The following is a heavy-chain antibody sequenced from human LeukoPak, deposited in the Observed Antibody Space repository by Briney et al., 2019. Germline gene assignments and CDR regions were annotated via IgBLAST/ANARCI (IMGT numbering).Heavy chain of an antibody. Sequence: GGSLRLSCTASGFPFRNYAMSWVRQAPGKGLEWVSGISGSGGSTYYADSVKGRFTMSRDNSKNTLYLQMNRLRAEDTAVYYCAKDAIPAAGVDAFDIWGQGTMVTVSS. V-gene: IGHV3-23*01. D-gene: IGHD6-13*01. CDR1: GFPFRNYA. CDR3: AKDAIPAAGVDAFDI. J-gene: IGHJ3*02. CDR2: ISGSGGST.